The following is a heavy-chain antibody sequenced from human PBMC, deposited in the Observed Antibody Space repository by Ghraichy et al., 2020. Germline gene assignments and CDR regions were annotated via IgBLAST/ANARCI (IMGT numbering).Heavy chain of an antibody. V-gene: IGHV3-7*03. CDR1: GFTFSNHY. CDR2: IKQDGKDK. Sequence: ESLNISCEASGFTFSNHYMTWVRQAPGKGLEWVANIKQDGKDKFFVESAKGRFTISRDNAKNSMYLQMNSLRAEDTAVYYCARESSFAYSAFDYWGQGILVTVSS. J-gene: IGHJ4*02. CDR3: ARESSFAYSAFDY. D-gene: IGHD5-12*01.